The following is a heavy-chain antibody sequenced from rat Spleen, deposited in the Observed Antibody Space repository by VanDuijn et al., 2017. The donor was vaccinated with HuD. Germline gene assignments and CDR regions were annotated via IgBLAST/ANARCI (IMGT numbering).Heavy chain of an antibody. CDR1: GFTFSNNG. D-gene: IGHD1-9*01. Sequence: EVQLVESGGGLVQPGRSLKLSCAASGFTFSNNGMAWVRQTPTKGLEWVASISSGGLNTYYRDSVKGRFTISRDNAKSTLYLQMDSLRSEDTATYYCARRHYGYTDYFDYWGQGVMVTVSS. V-gene: IGHV5S13*01. CDR2: ISSGGLNT. J-gene: IGHJ2*01. CDR3: ARRHYGYTDYFDY.